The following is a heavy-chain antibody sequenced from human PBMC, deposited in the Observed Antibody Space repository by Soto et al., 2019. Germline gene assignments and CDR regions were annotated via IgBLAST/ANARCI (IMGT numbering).Heavy chain of an antibody. V-gene: IGHV4-30-2*01. D-gene: IGHD1-20*01. CDR2: IYHSGST. J-gene: IGHJ4*02. Sequence: SETLSLTCAVSGVSISSGGYSWSWIRQPPGKGLEWIGYIYHSGSTYYNPSLKGRFTISRDNSKNTLYVQMNSLRAEDTAVYYCAKAISGYNAPLDHWGQGTRVTVSS. CDR1: GVSISSGGYS. CDR3: AKAISGYNAPLDH.